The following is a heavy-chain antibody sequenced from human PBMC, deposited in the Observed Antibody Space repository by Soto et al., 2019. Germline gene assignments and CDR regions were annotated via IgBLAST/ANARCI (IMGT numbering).Heavy chain of an antibody. CDR3: AVEEGHVDTAFFEP. J-gene: IGHJ5*02. V-gene: IGHV4-39*01. D-gene: IGHD5-18*01. Sequence: SETLSLTCTLCGASISSSSYYWGSIRQPPGKGLEWIGSIYYSGSTYNNPSLKSRVTISVDTSKNQFSLKLSSVTAADTAVYYCAVEEGHVDTAFFEPWGQGTLVTVS. CDR2: IYYSGST. CDR1: GASISSSSYY.